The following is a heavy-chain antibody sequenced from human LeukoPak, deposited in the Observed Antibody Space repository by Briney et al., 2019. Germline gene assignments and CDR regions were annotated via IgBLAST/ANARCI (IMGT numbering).Heavy chain of an antibody. Sequence: GRSLRLSCAASGFTFDDYAMHWVRQAPGKGLEWVSGISWNSGSIGYADSVKGRFTISRDNAKNSLYLQMNSLRAGDTALYYCAKDKKGYSGYAFDYWGQGTLVTVSS. CDR2: ISWNSGSI. CDR3: AKDKKGYSGYAFDY. V-gene: IGHV3-9*01. D-gene: IGHD5-12*01. J-gene: IGHJ4*02. CDR1: GFTFDDYA.